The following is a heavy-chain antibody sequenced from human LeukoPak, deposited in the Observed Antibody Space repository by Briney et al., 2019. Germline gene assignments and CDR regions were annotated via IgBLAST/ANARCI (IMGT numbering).Heavy chain of an antibody. V-gene: IGHV3-23*01. J-gene: IGHJ6*04. CDR2: NSGSGGST. CDR1: GFTFSSYA. D-gene: IGHD3-10*01. CDR3: ATTSGSGLYYYGMDV. Sequence: GGSLRLSCAASGFTFSSYATSGVRQAPGKGLEWVSANSGSGGSTYYADSVKGRFTISRDNSKTTLYLQMNSLRAEDTAVYYCATTSGSGLYYYGMDVWGKGTTVTVSS.